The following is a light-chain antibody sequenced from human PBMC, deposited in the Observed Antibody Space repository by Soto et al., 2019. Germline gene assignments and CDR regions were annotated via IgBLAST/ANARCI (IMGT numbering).Light chain of an antibody. CDR2: TAS. Sequence: DIHLTQSPSVSSASVGDRATITFRSSQGICTYLAWYQQKPGKSPNLLIYTASTLQTGVPSRFSGSRSGTDYTLTIASLQPEDFATYYCQQLNGSPWTFGQGTKVDIK. V-gene: IGKV1-9*01. CDR1: QGICTY. CDR3: QQLNGSPWT. J-gene: IGKJ1*01.